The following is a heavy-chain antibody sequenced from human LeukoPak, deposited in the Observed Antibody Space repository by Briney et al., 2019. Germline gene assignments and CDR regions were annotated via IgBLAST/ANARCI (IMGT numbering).Heavy chain of an antibody. Sequence: SETLSLTCAVSGDSFSSHYWTWIRQSPGTGLEWIGYISHIGRTNYNPSLKSRVTISIDTSKNQFSLKLRSVTAADTAVYYCARDLVTVTKGFDIWGQGTMVSASS. CDR2: ISHIGRT. J-gene: IGHJ3*02. D-gene: IGHD4-17*01. V-gene: IGHV4-59*11. CDR1: GDSFSSHY. CDR3: ARDLVTVTKGFDI.